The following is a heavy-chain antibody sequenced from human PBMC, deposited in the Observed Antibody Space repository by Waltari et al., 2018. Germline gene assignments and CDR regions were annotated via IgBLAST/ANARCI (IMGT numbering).Heavy chain of an antibody. D-gene: IGHD3-22*01. V-gene: IGHV3-74*01. J-gene: IGHJ6*02. CDR3: ARVATKTYSSPVPGRPYYYGMDV. CDR1: GFTFSRYW. CDR2: INSEGSST. Sequence: EEQLVESGGGLAQPGESLRLSCAASGFTFSRYWMDWVRQAPGKGLVWVSGINSEGSSTTYADCVKGRFTVSRDNAKNTLYVQMNRLRAEDTAVYYCARVATKTYSSPVPGRPYYYGMDVWGQGTTVTVSS.